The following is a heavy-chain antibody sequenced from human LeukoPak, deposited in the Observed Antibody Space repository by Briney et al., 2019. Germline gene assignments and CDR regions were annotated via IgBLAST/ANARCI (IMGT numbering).Heavy chain of an antibody. V-gene: IGHV3-33*06. D-gene: IGHD6-19*01. CDR2: IWYDGSNS. CDR1: GFTFSSCG. Sequence: PGGSLRLSCAASGFTFSSCGMHWVRQATGKGLEWVAGIWYDGSNSYYSDSVKGRFTISRDSSKNTLYLKMNRLRAEDTAVYYCAKDVRYSSGWYYFDYWGQGALVTVSS. CDR3: AKDVRYSSGWYYFDY. J-gene: IGHJ4*02.